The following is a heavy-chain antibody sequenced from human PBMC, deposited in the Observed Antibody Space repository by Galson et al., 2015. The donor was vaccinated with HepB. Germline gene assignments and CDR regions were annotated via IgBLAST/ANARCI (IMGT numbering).Heavy chain of an antibody. D-gene: IGHD3-3*01. CDR2: IWSDGSNK. CDR3: AREPRISIFGVVHYYMDV. Sequence: SLRLSCAASGFTFSSYDMHWVRQSPGKELEWVAIIWSDGSNKYYGDSVKGRFTISRDNSKNTVYLQMNSLRADDTAVYYCAREPRISIFGVVHYYMDVWGKGTTVTVSS. CDR1: GFTFSSYD. J-gene: IGHJ6*03. V-gene: IGHV3-33*08.